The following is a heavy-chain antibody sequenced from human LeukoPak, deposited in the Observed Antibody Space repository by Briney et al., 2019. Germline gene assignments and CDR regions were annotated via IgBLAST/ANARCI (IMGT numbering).Heavy chain of an antibody. CDR2: ISGSGDST. J-gene: IGHJ4*02. CDR3: ARLLWFGIYYFDY. Sequence: GGSLRLSCAASGFTFSNYAMRWVRQAPGKGLEWVSGISGSGDSTYYADSVKGRFTISRDNSKNTLYLQMNSLRAEDTAVYYCARLLWFGIYYFDYWGQGTLVTVSS. CDR1: GFTFSNYA. V-gene: IGHV3-23*01. D-gene: IGHD3-10*01.